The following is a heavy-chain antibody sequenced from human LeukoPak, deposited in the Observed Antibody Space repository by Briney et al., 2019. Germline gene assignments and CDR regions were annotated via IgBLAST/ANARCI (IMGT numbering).Heavy chain of an antibody. J-gene: IGHJ4*02. V-gene: IGHV3-23*01. Sequence: PGGSLRLSCAASGXTFSSYAMSWVRQAPGKGLEWVSAISGSGGSTYYADSVKGRFTISRDNAKDALHLQMDNLRAEDTAVYYCARARWSSTGWFLGYWGQGTLVTVSS. CDR1: GXTFSSYA. CDR2: ISGSGGST. CDR3: ARARWSSTGWFLGY. D-gene: IGHD6-19*01.